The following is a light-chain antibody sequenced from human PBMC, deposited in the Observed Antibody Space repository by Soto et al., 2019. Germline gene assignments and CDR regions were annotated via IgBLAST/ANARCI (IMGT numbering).Light chain of an antibody. J-gene: IGLJ1*01. V-gene: IGLV2-14*03. CDR3: SSHRAASTPYV. CDR1: SSALGTFNY. Sequence: QSVLTQPASVSGSPGQSITISCTETSSALGTFNYVSWYQQHPGKAPKLLIYDVYSRPSGVSNRFSGSKSGNTASLTISGRQAEDEADYYCSSHRAASTPYVFGTGTKLTVL. CDR2: DVY.